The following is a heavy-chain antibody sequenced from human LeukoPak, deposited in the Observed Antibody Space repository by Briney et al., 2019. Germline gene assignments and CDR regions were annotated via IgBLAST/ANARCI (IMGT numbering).Heavy chain of an antibody. CDR1: GFTFDDYA. CDR3: AKGFGSYYYYYYMDV. J-gene: IGHJ6*03. CDR2: ISWNSGSI. V-gene: IGHV3-9*01. Sequence: PGGSLRLSCAASGFTFDDYAMHWVRQAPGKGLEWVSGISWNSGSIGYADSVKGRFTISRDNAKNSLYLQMNSLRAEDTALYYCAKGFGSYYYYYYMDVWGKGTTITVSS. D-gene: IGHD3-16*01.